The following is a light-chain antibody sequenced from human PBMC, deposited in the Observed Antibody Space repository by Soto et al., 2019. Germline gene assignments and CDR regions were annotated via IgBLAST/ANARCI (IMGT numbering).Light chain of an antibody. CDR3: QQYYSVPRT. J-gene: IGKJ1*01. Sequence: DIVMTQSPDSLAVSLGERATINCKSSQSVLHSSHNKNYLAWYQQKPGQPPKLVIYWASARESGVPDRFSGSGSGTDFTLTISSLQAEDVAVYYCQQYYSVPRTFGQGTKVEVK. CDR1: QSVLHSSHNKNY. CDR2: WAS. V-gene: IGKV4-1*01.